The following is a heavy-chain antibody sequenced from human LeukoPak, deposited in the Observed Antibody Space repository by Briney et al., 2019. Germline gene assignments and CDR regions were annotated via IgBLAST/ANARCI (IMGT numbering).Heavy chain of an antibody. CDR2: IYHSGST. V-gene: IGHV4-30-2*01. CDR1: GGSLSSGGYS. D-gene: IGHD3-22*01. CDR3: ARNPPYDSSGFDY. J-gene: IGHJ4*02. Sequence: SQTLSLTCAVSGGSLSSGGYSWSWIRQPPGKGLEWIGYIYHSGSTYYNPSLKSRVTISVDRSKNQFSLKLSSVTAADTAVYHCARNPPYDSSGFDYWGQGTLVTVSS.